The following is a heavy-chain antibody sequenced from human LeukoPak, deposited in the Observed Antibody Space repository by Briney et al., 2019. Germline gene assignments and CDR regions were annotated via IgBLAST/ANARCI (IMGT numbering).Heavy chain of an antibody. CDR2: INPNGGST. Sequence: ASVKVSCKASGYTFTNYYIHWVRQAPGQGLEWVGLINPNGGSTGYAQRFQGRVTVTTDTSTSTVYMELNSLGSEDTAVYYCARANRLSEDAFDIWGQGTMVTVSS. D-gene: IGHD5-12*01. J-gene: IGHJ3*02. V-gene: IGHV1-46*01. CDR3: ARANRLSEDAFDI. CDR1: GYTFTNYY.